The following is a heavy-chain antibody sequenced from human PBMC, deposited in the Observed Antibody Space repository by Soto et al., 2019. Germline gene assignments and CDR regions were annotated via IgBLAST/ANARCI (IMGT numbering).Heavy chain of an antibody. D-gene: IGHD1-20*01. CDR1: GGTFSSYA. J-gene: IGHJ6*02. CDR2: IIPIFGTA. V-gene: IGHV1-69*06. CDR3: ARATLTGRYYYYYGMDV. Sequence: SVKVSCKASGGTFSSYAISWVRQAPGQGLEWMGGIIPIFGTANYAQKFQGRVTITADKSTSTAYMELSSLRSEDTAVYYFARATLTGRYYYYYGMDVWGQGTTVTVSS.